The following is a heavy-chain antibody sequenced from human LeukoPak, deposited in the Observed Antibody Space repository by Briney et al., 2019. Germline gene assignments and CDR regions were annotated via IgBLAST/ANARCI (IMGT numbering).Heavy chain of an antibody. CDR1: GYTFTGYY. D-gene: IGHD3-22*01. Sequence: AAVKVSFKASGYTFTGYYIHWVRQAPGQGLEWMGLINPKNGWTDYPQKFQGRVTITRDTSIRTAYMELSRLRSDDTAVYYCARESDSSGYSYVYWGQGTLVTVSS. CDR3: ARESDSSGYSYVY. CDR2: INPKNGWT. J-gene: IGHJ4*02. V-gene: IGHV1-2*02.